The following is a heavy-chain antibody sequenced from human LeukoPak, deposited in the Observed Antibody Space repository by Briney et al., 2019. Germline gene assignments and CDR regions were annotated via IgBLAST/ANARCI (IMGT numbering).Heavy chain of an antibody. D-gene: IGHD1-1*01. CDR2: ISSSSSTI. CDR1: GFTFSSYS. V-gene: IGHV3-48*01. J-gene: IGHJ4*02. CDR3: ARANWNDVLDY. Sequence: GGSLRLSCAASGFTFSSYSMNWVRQAPGKGLEWVSYISSSSSTIYYADSVKGRFTISRDNAKNSLYLQMNSLRAEDTAVYYCARANWNDVLDYWGQGTLVTVSS.